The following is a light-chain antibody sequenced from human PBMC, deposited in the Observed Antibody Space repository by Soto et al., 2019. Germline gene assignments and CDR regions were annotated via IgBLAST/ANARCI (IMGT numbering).Light chain of an antibody. Sequence: EIVTTQSPATLSGSPVERTTLSCRASQGVRRNLAWYQQKPGQAPRLLIYVTSTRATGIPARFSGSGSGTDFTLTISTLQSEDFAVYYCQQYNKWPLTFGGGTKVEIK. J-gene: IGKJ4*01. CDR3: QQYNKWPLT. CDR2: VTS. V-gene: IGKV3-15*01. CDR1: QGVRRN.